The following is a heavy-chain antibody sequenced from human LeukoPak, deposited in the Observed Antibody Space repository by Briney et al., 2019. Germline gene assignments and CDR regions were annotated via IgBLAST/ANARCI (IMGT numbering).Heavy chain of an antibody. CDR1: GGSISSYY. J-gene: IGHJ5*02. Sequence: PSETLSLTCTVSGGSISSYYWSWIRQPPGKGLEWIGYIYTSGSTNYNPSLKSRVTISVDTSKNQFSLKLSSATAADTAVYYCARGRRGIVLSWFDPWGQGTLVTVSS. CDR2: IYTSGST. D-gene: IGHD1-26*01. CDR3: ARGRRGIVLSWFDP. V-gene: IGHV4-4*09.